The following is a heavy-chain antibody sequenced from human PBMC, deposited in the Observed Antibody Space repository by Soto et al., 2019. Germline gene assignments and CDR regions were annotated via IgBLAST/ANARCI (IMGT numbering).Heavy chain of an antibody. CDR2: IYHSGST. J-gene: IGHJ3*02. D-gene: IGHD2-21*01. V-gene: IGHV4-4*02. Sequence: QVQLQESGPGLVKPSGTLSLTCAVSSGSISSNNWWSWVRQPPGKGLEWIGEIYHSGSTNYNPSLKSRVTISVDKSKNQFSLKLSSVTAADTAVYYCAREPRFYCGGDCADAFDIWGQGTMVTVSS. CDR3: AREPRFYCGGDCADAFDI. CDR1: SGSISSNNW.